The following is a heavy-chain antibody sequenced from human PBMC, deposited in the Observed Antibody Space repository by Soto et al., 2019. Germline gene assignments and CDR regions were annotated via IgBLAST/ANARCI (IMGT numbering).Heavy chain of an antibody. Sequence: SETLSLTCTVSGGSISSSSYYWGWIRQPPGKGLEWIGSIYYSGSTYYNPSLKSRVTISVDTSKNQFSLKLSSVTAADTAVYYCARSGYCSGGSCFPSHESNWFDPWGQGTLGTVSS. CDR2: IYYSGST. CDR1: GGSISSSSYY. V-gene: IGHV4-39*01. D-gene: IGHD2-15*01. CDR3: ARSGYCSGGSCFPSHESNWFDP. J-gene: IGHJ5*02.